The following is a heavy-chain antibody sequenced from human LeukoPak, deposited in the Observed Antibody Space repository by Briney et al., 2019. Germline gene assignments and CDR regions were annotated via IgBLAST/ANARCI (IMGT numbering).Heavy chain of an antibody. CDR3: ARAKSGVAGFFDY. J-gene: IGHJ4*02. CDR2: IYYSGST. V-gene: IGHV4-59*01. D-gene: IGHD6-19*01. Sequence: KPSETLSLTCSVSGDPISSYYWSWIRQPPGKGLEWVGYIYYSGSTKYSPSLKSRVTLLADTSKNQLFLKLSSVTAADTAVYYCARAKSGVAGFFDYWGQGALVTVSS. CDR1: GDPISSYY.